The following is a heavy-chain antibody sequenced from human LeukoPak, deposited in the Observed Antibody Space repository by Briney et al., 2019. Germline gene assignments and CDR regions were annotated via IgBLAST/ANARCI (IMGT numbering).Heavy chain of an antibody. CDR3: ARDRGTYYYDTSSHYDAFDI. J-gene: IGHJ3*02. CDR1: GFTFSSYW. CDR2: IKQDGSEK. Sequence: GGSLRLSCAASGFTFSSYWMSWVRQAPGKGLEWVANIKQDGSEKYYVDSVKGRFTISRDNAKNSLYLQMNSLRAEDTAVFYCARDRGTYYYDTSSHYDAFDIWGQGTRVTVSS. D-gene: IGHD3-22*01. V-gene: IGHV3-7*01.